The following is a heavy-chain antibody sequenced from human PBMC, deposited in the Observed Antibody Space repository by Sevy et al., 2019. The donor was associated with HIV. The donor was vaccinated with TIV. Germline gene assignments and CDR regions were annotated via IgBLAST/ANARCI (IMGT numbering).Heavy chain of an antibody. V-gene: IGHV4-34*01. D-gene: IGHD5-18*01. CDR2: INHKGST. CDR3: ARTRNVDTAMVRNAFDI. CDR1: GGSFSGYY. J-gene: IGHJ3*02. Sequence: SETLSLTCAVYGGSFSGYYWSWIRQPPGKGLEWIGEINHKGSTNYNPSLKSRVTISVDTSKNQYSLKLSSVTAADTAVYYCARTRNVDTAMVRNAFDIWGQGTMVTVSS.